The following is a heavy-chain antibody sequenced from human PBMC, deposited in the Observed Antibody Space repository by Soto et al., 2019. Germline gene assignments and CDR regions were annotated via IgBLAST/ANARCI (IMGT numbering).Heavy chain of an antibody. J-gene: IGHJ4*02. CDR3: ARVFSYSSSPAFDY. D-gene: IGHD6-6*01. CDR2: IYYSGST. Sequence: SETLSLTCTVSGGSISSGDYYWSWIRQPPGKGLEWIGYIYYSGSTYYNPSLKSRVTISVDTSKNQFSLKLSSVTAADTAVYYCARVFSYSSSPAFDYWGQGTLVTVSS. CDR1: GGSISSGDYY. V-gene: IGHV4-30-4*01.